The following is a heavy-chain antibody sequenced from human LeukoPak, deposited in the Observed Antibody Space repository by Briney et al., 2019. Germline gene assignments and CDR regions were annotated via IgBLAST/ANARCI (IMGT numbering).Heavy chain of an antibody. CDR2: ITNDGSST. J-gene: IGHJ4*02. CDR1: GFNFRTSS. V-gene: IGHV3-74*01. CDR3: AGAYYYGSENYYRTLDY. D-gene: IGHD3-10*01. Sequence: GGSLRLSCAASGFNFRTSSMHWVRQAPGKGLVWVSRITNDGSSTTYADSVKGRFTISRDNAKNMLYLQVNSLRAEDTAVYYCAGAYYYGSENYYRTLDYWGQGTLVTVSS.